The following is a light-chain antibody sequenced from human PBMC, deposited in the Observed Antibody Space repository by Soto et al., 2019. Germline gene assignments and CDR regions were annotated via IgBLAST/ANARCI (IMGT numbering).Light chain of an antibody. CDR1: QSINNN. Sequence: EIVLTQSPATLSLSPGERATLSCRASQSINNNLAWYQQKPGQAPRLLISDASTRATGIPARFSGSGSGTELTPTISRLEPEDFAVYYCQQYGSSGTFGQGTKVDI. CDR3: QQYGSSGT. V-gene: IGKV3-20*01. J-gene: IGKJ1*01. CDR2: DAS.